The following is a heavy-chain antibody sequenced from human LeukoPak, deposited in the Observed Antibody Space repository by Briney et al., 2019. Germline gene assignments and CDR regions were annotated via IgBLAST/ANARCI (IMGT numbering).Heavy chain of an antibody. CDR1: GFTFSSYA. CDR3: AKVRGSGSYYPYFDY. Sequence: GGSLRLSCAASGFTFSSYAMSWVRQAPGKRLEWVSAISGSGGSTYYADSVKGRFTISRDNSKNTLYLQMNSLRAEDTAVYYCAKVRGSGSYYPYFDYWGQGTLVTVSS. J-gene: IGHJ4*02. CDR2: ISGSGGST. V-gene: IGHV3-23*01. D-gene: IGHD3-10*01.